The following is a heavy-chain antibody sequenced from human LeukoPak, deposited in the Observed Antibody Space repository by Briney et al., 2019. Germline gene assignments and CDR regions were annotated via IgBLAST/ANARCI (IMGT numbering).Heavy chain of an antibody. CDR3: ARVRVLRYFDWLFPFDY. V-gene: IGHV1-3*01. CDR1: GYTFTSYA. D-gene: IGHD3-9*01. Sequence: ASVKVSCKASGYTFTSYAMHWVRQAPGQRLEWMGWINAGNGNTKYSQKFQGRVTITRDTSASTAYMELSSLRSEDTAVYYCARVRVLRYFDWLFPFDYWGQGTLVTVSS. J-gene: IGHJ4*02. CDR2: INAGNGNT.